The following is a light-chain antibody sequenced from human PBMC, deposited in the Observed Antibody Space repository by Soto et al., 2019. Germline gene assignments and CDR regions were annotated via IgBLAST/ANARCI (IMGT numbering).Light chain of an antibody. CDR1: QNIDAS. CDR2: KAS. Sequence: DIQMTQSPSILSASIGDRVTITCRASQNIDASLAWYQQKPGKAPKLLIYKASTLESEVPSRFSGRGSGTEFTLTLSSLQPDDFATYYCQQYDTYPLIFGGGTKLEIK. CDR3: QQYDTYPLI. J-gene: IGKJ4*01. V-gene: IGKV1-5*03.